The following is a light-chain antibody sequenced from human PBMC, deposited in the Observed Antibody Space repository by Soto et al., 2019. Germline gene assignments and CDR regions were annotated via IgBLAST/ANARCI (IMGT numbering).Light chain of an antibody. CDR2: DAS. CDR3: QQRDSWART. J-gene: IGKJ1*01. V-gene: IGKV3-11*01. CDR1: QSVSSY. Sequence: EIVLSQSPATLSLSPGERATLSCRASQSVSSYVAWYQQKPGQAPRLLIYDASNKATDIPARFSGSGSGTDFTLTISSLEPEDFAVYYYQQRDSWARTFSQGTKVEIK.